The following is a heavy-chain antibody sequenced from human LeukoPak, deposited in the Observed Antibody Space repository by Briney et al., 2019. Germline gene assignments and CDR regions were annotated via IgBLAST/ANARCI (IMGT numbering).Heavy chain of an antibody. CDR1: RFTFDGYA. CDR3: AKDVGATLSYGMDA. CDR2: ISWNSGSI. J-gene: IGHJ6*02. D-gene: IGHD1-26*01. V-gene: IGHV3-9*01. Sequence: GRSLRLSCAASRFTFDGYAIHWVRQPPGKGLEWVSGISWNSGSIDYADSVKGRFTISRDNVKNSLYLQMNSLKPEDTALYYCAKDVGATLSYGMDAWGQGTTVTVS.